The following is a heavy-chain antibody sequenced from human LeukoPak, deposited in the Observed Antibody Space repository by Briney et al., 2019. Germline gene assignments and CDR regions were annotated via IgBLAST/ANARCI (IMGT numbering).Heavy chain of an antibody. CDR1: GGSFSGYY. J-gene: IGHJ4*02. Sequence: SETLSLTCAVYGGSFSGYYWSWIRQPPGKGLEWIGEINRSGSTNYNPSLKSRVTISVDTSKNQFSLKLSSVTAADTAVYYCARTKLYYYDSSGYPPPVVAFDYWGQGTLVTVSS. CDR3: ARTKLYYYDSSGYPPPVVAFDY. D-gene: IGHD3-22*01. V-gene: IGHV4-34*01. CDR2: INRSGST.